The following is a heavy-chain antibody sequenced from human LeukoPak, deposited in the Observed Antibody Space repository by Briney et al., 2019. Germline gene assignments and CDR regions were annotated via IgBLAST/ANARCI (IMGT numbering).Heavy chain of an antibody. D-gene: IGHD4-17*01. Sequence: GGSLRLSCAASGFTFSSYSMNWVRQAPGKGLEWVASISSSSSSYIYYADSVKGRFTISRDNAKNSLYLQMNSLRAEDTAVYYCARGRTTVTTVFDYWGQGTLVTVSS. CDR2: ISSSSSSYI. J-gene: IGHJ4*02. CDR3: ARGRTTVTTVFDY. CDR1: GFTFSSYS. V-gene: IGHV3-21*01.